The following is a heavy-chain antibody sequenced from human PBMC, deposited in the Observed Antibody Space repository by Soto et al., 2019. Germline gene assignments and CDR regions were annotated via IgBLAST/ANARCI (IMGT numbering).Heavy chain of an antibody. CDR1: GFTFDDYT. CDR2: ISWDGGST. V-gene: IGHV3-43*01. Sequence: PGGSLRLSCAASGFTFDDYTMHWVCQAPGKGLEWVSLISWDGGSTYYADSVKGRFTISRDNSKNSLYLQMNSLRTEDTALYYCAKTHIQYSSSYYFEYWGQGTLVTVSS. J-gene: IGHJ4*02. CDR3: AKTHIQYSSSYYFEY. D-gene: IGHD6-6*01.